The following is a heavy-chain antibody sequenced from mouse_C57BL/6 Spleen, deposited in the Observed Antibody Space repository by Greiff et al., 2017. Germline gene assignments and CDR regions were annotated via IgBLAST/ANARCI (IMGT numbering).Heavy chain of an antibody. V-gene: IGHV1-82*01. CDR2: IYPGDGDT. J-gene: IGHJ2*01. CDR3: ARWIITTVVEDY. Sequence: QVQLQQSGPELVKPGASVKISCKASGYAFSSSWMNWVKQRPGTGLEWIGRIYPGDGDTNYNGKFKGKATLTADKSSSTAYMQLSSLTSEDSAVYFCARWIITTVVEDYWGQGTTLTVSS. D-gene: IGHD1-1*01. CDR1: GYAFSSSW.